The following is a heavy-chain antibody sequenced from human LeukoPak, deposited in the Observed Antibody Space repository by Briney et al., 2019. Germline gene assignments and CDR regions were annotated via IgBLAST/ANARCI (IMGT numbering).Heavy chain of an antibody. D-gene: IGHD5-18*01. J-gene: IGHJ3*02. Sequence: QPGGSLRLSCAASGFTFSSYWMHWVRQVPGQGLVWVSHIDGDGRITNYGDSVKGRFTISRDNAKNILYLQMNSLRAEDTAVYYCSHTAEDAFDIWGQGTMVTVSS. V-gene: IGHV3-74*01. CDR1: GFTFSSYW. CDR2: IDGDGRIT. CDR3: SHTAEDAFDI.